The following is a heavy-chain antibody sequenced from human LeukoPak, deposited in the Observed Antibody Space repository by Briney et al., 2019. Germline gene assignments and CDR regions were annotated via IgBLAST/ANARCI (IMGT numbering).Heavy chain of an antibody. CDR3: AELGITMIGGV. J-gene: IGHJ6*04. CDR2: ISSSGSTI. Sequence: GGSLRLSCVASGFTFSNYAMNWVRQAPGKGLEWVSYISSSGSTIYYADSVKGRFTISRDNAKNSLYLQMNSLRAEDTAVYYCAELGITMIGGVWGKGTTVTISS. CDR1: GFTFSNYA. D-gene: IGHD3-10*02. V-gene: IGHV3-48*03.